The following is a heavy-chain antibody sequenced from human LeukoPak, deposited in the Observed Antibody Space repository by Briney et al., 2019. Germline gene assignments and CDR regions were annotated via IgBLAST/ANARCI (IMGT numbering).Heavy chain of an antibody. CDR3: ARGNQNLAATLDY. V-gene: IGHV3-33*01. CDR2: IWYDGSNE. Sequence: GRSLRLSCAASGFTFSNYGMHWVRQAPGKGLEWVAVIWYDGSNEYYGGSVKGRFTISRDNSKDTLYLQMSSLRAEDTAVYYCARGNQNLAATLDYWGQGTLVTVSS. J-gene: IGHJ4*02. D-gene: IGHD2-15*01. CDR1: GFTFSNYG.